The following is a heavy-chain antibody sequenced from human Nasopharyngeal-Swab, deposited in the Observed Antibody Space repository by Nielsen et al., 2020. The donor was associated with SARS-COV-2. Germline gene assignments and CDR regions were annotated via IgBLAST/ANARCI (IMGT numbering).Heavy chain of an antibody. V-gene: IGHV4-4*02. D-gene: IGHD2-15*01. J-gene: IGHJ5*02. CDR2: IYHSGST. Sequence: VRQAPGKGLEWFGEIYHSGSTNYNPSLKSRINISLDKSKNQFSLKLRSVTAADTAVYYCARVIAWFDPWGQGTLVTVSS. CDR3: ARVIAWFDP.